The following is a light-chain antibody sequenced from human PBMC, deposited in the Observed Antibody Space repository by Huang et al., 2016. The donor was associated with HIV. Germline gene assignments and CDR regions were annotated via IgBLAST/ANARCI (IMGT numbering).Light chain of an antibody. CDR2: AAS. J-gene: IGKJ2*01. CDR1: QSISSY. CDR3: QQSYSTPLMYT. V-gene: IGKV1-39*01. Sequence: DIQMTQSPSSLSVSVGDRVTITCRASQSISSYLNWYQQKPGKAPKLLIYAASSLQSGVPSRFSGSGSGTDFTLTISSLQPEDFATYYCQQSYSTPLMYTFGQGTKLEIK.